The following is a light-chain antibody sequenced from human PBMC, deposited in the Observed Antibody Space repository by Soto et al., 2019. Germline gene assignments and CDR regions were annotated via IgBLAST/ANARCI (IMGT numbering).Light chain of an antibody. CDR3: QQYGSSHTFP. V-gene: IGKV3-11*01. CDR2: DVS. J-gene: IGKJ3*01. Sequence: IVFTHSPATLSLSPGKRATLSCTASQNISNYLIWYQQKPGQAPRLLIYDVSNRATGIPARFSGSGSGTDFTLTISRLEPEDSAVYYCQQYGSSHTFPVGPGTQVEIK. CDR1: QNISNY.